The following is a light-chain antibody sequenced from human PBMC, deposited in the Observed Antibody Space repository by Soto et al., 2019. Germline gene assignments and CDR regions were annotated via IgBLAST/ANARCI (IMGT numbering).Light chain of an antibody. J-gene: IGLJ1*01. CDR1: RRDVGGYNY. CDR2: EVT. Sequence: QSALTQPASVSGSPGQSITISCTGTRRDVGGYNYVSWYQQYPGKSPKLLIYEVTHRPSGVSNRFSGSKSGNTASLTISGLQAEDEADCYCSSYTISNTLPFVFGTGTKVTVL. CDR3: SSYTISNTLPFV. V-gene: IGLV2-14*01.